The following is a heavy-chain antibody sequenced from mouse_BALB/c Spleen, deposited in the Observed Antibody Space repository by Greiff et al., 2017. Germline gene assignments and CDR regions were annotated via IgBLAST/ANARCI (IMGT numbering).Heavy chain of an antibody. V-gene: IGHV14-3*02. D-gene: IGHD1-1*01. Sequence: VQLQQSGAELVKPGASVKLSCTASGFNIKDTYMHWVKQRPEQGLEWIGRIDPANGNTKYDPKFQGKATITADTSSNTAYLQLSSLTSEDTAVYYCARRGINYYGSSPFAYWGQGTLVTVSA. J-gene: IGHJ3*01. CDR3: ARRGINYYGSSPFAY. CDR2: IDPANGNT. CDR1: GFNIKDTY.